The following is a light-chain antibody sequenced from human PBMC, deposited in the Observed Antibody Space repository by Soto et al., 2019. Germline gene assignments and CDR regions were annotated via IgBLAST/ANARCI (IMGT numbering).Light chain of an antibody. CDR2: AAS. J-gene: IGKJ4*01. V-gene: IGKV1-39*01. CDR1: QSISNY. Sequence: DIQMTQSPSSLSASVGDRVTITCRASQSISNYLNWYQRKPGKAPEFLIYAASSLQSGVLSRFSGSGSWTDFTLTISSLQPEDFATYYCQQSYSTPLTFGRGTKVDIK. CDR3: QQSYSTPLT.